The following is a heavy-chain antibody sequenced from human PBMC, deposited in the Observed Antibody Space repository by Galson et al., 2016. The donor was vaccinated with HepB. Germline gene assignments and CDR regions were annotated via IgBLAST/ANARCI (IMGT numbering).Heavy chain of an antibody. V-gene: IGHV3-53*01. CDR1: GLPVSNDY. CDR3: ARDPGFRNGMDV. Sequence: SLRLSCAAYGLPVSNDYMSWVRQAPGKGLKWVSVSYGDGRTYYAESVKGRFTISRDTSKNTVFLQMNSLRGEDTAVYYCARDPGFRNGMDVWAKGPRSPSP. CDR2: SYGDGRT. J-gene: IGHJ6*02.